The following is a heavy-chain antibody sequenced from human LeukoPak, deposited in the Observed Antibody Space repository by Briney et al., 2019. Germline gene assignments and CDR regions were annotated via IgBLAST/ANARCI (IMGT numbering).Heavy chain of an antibody. CDR2: ITGSGEYT. D-gene: IGHD3-16*01. J-gene: IGHJ4*02. CDR3: AGFWGSHRLEY. V-gene: IGHV3-23*01. Sequence: GGSLRLSCEASGFTYSNYAMNWVRQAPGKGLEWVSAITGSGEYTYYADSVKGRFTISRDNSKNTVYLQMNSLRVDDTAVYFCAGFWGSHRLEYWGQGTPVIVSS. CDR1: GFTYSNYA.